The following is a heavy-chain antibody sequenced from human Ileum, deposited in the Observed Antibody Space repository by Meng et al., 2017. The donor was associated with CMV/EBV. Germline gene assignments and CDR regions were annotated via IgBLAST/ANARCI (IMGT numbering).Heavy chain of an antibody. J-gene: IGHJ5*02. CDR3: ARDGVLCGDTRCRGIYS. Sequence: ASVKVSCNASGYSFTDFYMHWVRQAPGQGLEWMGWVNPNNGDTYYARKFRGRVTMTRDTSITTAYMELSRLSSDDTDVYYCARDGVLCGDTRCRGIYSWGQGTLVTVSS. V-gene: IGHV1-2*02. CDR2: VNPNNGDT. D-gene: IGHD2-21*01. CDR1: GYSFTDFY.